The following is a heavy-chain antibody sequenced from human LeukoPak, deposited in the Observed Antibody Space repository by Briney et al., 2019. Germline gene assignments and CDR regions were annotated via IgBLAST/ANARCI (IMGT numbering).Heavy chain of an antibody. CDR2: IYYSGGT. CDR1: GGSITGYY. Sequence: SETLSLTCTVSGGSITGYYWNWIRQPPGKGLEWIGYIYYSGGTYHNPSLESRVTISVDTSKSQFSLKLSSVTAADTAVYYCARLHWGSGGSGSFDFWGQGTLVTVSS. J-gene: IGHJ4*02. D-gene: IGHD7-27*01. V-gene: IGHV4-59*08. CDR3: ARLHWGSGGSGSFDF.